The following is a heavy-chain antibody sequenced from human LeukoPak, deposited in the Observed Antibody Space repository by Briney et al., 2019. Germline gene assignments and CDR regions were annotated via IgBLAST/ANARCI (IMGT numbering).Heavy chain of an antibody. CDR1: GFTFSSYG. CDR2: ISATGGTT. D-gene: IGHD3-9*01. J-gene: IGHJ4*02. Sequence: PGGSLRLSCAASGFTFSSYGMSWVRQAPGKGLEWVSAISATGGTTYYADSVKGRFTISRDNSKNTLYLQMNSLRAEDTAVYYCARDHDVLTGYYNEWNPFDYWGQGTLVTVSS. CDR3: ARDHDVLTGYYNEWNPFDY. V-gene: IGHV3-23*01.